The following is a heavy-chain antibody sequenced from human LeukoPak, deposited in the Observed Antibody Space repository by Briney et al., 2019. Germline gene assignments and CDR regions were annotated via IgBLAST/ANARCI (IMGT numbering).Heavy chain of an antibody. CDR1: GFTFSSYA. V-gene: IGHV3-23*01. Sequence: GGSLRLSCAASGFTFSSYAMSWVRQAPGKGLEWVSAISNSDDGRYYADSAKGRFTISRDNPKNTLYLQLSSLRAEDTAVYYCARPQGGRQLWLHFDYWGQGTLVTVSS. D-gene: IGHD5-18*01. CDR2: ISNSDDGR. J-gene: IGHJ4*02. CDR3: ARPQGGRQLWLHFDY.